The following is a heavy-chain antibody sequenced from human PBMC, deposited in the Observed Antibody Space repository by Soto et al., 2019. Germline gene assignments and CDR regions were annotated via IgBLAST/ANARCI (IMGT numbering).Heavy chain of an antibody. CDR3: ARGFGRFNY. CDR1: GFTFNDFE. J-gene: IGHJ4*02. Sequence: EVQLLESGAGLVQPGGSLRLSCGVSGFTFNDFEMNWVRQAPGKGLEWLAYIDGSGATKKYADSVRGRFTISRDNANNSLFLQMSSLSAADTAMYYCARGFGRFNYWGQGTLVSVSS. D-gene: IGHD3-10*01. CDR2: IDGSGATK. V-gene: IGHV3-48*03.